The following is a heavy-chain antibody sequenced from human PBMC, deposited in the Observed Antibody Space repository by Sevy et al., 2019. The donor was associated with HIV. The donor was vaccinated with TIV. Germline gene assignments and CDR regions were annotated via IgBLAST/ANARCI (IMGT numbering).Heavy chain of an antibody. CDR3: ARDSYPRSYYGMDV. J-gene: IGHJ6*02. D-gene: IGHD2-2*02. CDR2: IYYSGST. Sequence: SETLSLTCTVSGGSISSYYWSRIRQPPGKGLEWIGYIYYSGSTNYNPSLKSRVTISVDTSKNQFSLKLSSVTAADTAVYYCARDSYPRSYYGMDVWGQGTTVTVSS. V-gene: IGHV4-59*01. CDR1: GGSISSYY.